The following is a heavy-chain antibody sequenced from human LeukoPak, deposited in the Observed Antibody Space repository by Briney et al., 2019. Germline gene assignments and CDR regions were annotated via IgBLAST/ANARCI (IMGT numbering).Heavy chain of an antibody. J-gene: IGHJ6*02. V-gene: IGHV1-46*01. D-gene: IGHD2-2*01. CDR3: ARDSPVVPAAIFYYYYGMDV. Sequence: ASVKVSCKASGYTFTSYYMHWVRQAPGQGLXXXXXXXXXXGSTSYAQKFQGRVTMTRDTSTSTVYMELSSLRSEDTAVYYCARDSPVVPAAIFYYYYGMDVWGQGTTVTVSS. CDR2: XXXXXGST. CDR1: GYTFTSYY.